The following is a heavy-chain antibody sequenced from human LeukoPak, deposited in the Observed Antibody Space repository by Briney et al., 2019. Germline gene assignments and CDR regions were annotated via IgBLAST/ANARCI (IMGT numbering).Heavy chain of an antibody. J-gene: IGHJ3*02. V-gene: IGHV4-61*02. Sequence: SETLSLTCTVSGGSISSGHYYWSWIRQPAGKGLEWIGRIYTSGSTNYNPSLKSRVTMSVDTSKNQFSLKLSSVTAADTAVYYCARDTPTTDDSSGYYYGDAFGIWGQGTMVTVSS. CDR2: IYTSGST. CDR3: ARDTPTTDDSSGYYYGDAFGI. CDR1: GGSISSGHYY. D-gene: IGHD3-22*01.